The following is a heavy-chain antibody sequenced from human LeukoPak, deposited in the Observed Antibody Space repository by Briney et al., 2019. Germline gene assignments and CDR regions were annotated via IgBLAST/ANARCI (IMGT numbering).Heavy chain of an antibody. V-gene: IGHV5-10-1*01. Sequence: GESLTISCQGSGYSFNNYRISWVRRMPGQGLEWMGTVDPTDSYTKYSPSFQGHVTISLDKSISTAYLQWSGRRASDTAMYYCVRLGWYRIDYWGQGALVTVSS. CDR1: GYSFNNYR. CDR3: VRLGWYRIDY. D-gene: IGHD3-16*02. CDR2: VDPTDSYT. J-gene: IGHJ4*02.